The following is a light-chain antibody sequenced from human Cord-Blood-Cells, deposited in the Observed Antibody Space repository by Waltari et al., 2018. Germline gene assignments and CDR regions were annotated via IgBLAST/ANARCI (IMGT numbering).Light chain of an antibody. V-gene: IGLV2-23*02. J-gene: IGLJ2*01. CDR1: SIDVGLYKL. CDR2: EVS. Sequence: QSALNQPAPVSGSPGPSTTTSCTGPSIDVGLYKLAPWYQQPTGKAPTLMIYEVSKRPSGVSNLFAGSKSGNTASLTISGLQAEDEADYYCCSYAGSSTVVFGGGTKLTVL. CDR3: CSYAGSSTVV.